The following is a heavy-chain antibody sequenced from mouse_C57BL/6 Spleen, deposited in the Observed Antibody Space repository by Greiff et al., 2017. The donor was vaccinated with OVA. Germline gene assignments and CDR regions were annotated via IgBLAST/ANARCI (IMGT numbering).Heavy chain of an antibody. CDR2: IYPGSGST. CDR3: AREGEYYYGRSFAY. V-gene: IGHV1-55*01. CDR1: GYTFTSYW. D-gene: IGHD1-1*01. J-gene: IGHJ3*01. Sequence: QVQLQQPGAELVKPGASVKMSCKASGYTFTSYWITWVKQRPGQGLEWIGDIYPGSGSTNYNEKLKSKATLTVDTSSSTASMQLSSLTSEDSAVYYCAREGEYYYGRSFAYWGQGTLVTVSA.